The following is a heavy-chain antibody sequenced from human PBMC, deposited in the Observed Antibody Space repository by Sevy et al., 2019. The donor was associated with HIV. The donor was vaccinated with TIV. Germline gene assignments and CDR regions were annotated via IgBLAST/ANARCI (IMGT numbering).Heavy chain of an antibody. J-gene: IGHJ4*02. CDR1: GFTFSDYY. CDR3: ARESEDTAMVNDY. V-gene: IGHV3-11*01. Sequence: GGSLRLSCAASGFTFSDYYMSWIRQAPGKGLEWVSYISSSGSTIYYADSVKGRFTISRDNAKNSLYLQMNSLRAEYTAVYYCARESEDTAMVNDYWGQGTLVTVSS. CDR2: ISSSGSTI. D-gene: IGHD5-18*01.